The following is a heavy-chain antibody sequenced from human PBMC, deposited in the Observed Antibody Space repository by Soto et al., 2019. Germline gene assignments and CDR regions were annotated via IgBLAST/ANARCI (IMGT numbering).Heavy chain of an antibody. CDR1: GYTFTGSY. D-gene: IGHD3-9*01. CDR3: ARDPRPYDILTGYPFDY. J-gene: IGHJ4*02. V-gene: IGHV1-2*02. Sequence: GASVKVSCKASGYTFTGSYMHWVRQAPGQGLEWMGWINPNSGGTNYAQKFQGRVTMTRDTSISTAYMELSRLRSDDTAVYYCARDPRPYDILTGYPFDYWGQGTLVTVSS. CDR2: INPNSGGT.